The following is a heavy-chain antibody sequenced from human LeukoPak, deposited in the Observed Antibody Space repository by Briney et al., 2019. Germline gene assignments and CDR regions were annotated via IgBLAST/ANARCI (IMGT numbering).Heavy chain of an antibody. J-gene: IGHJ4*02. CDR2: ISGGTT. V-gene: IGHV3-23*01. D-gene: IGHD3-10*01. CDR1: GFTISTYG. Sequence: PGGSLRLSCAASGFTISTYGMSWVGQAPGKGLEWVSSISGGTTCYADSVKGRFTISRHNSKNTVSLQMNSLRAEHTAVYYCAKSVYHSGNYWGQGTLVTVSS. CDR3: AKSVYHSGNY.